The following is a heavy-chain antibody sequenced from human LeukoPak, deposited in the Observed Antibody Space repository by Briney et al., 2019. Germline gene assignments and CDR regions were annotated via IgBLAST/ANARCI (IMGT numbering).Heavy chain of an antibody. J-gene: IGHJ4*02. V-gene: IGHV4-34*01. Sequence: PSETLSLTCAVYGGSFSGYYWSWIRQPPGKGLEWIGEINDSGSTNYNSSLKSRVTISVDTSKNQFSLKLASVTAADTAVYYCARRLLVGGIDSWGQGNLVTVSS. CDR3: ARRLLVGGIDS. D-gene: IGHD1-26*01. CDR2: INDSGST. CDR1: GGSFSGYY.